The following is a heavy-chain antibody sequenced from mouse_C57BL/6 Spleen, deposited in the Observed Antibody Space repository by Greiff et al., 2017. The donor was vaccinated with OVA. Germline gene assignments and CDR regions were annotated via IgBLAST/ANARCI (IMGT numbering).Heavy chain of an antibody. CDR2: IYPSDSET. Sequence: QVQLQQPGAELVRPGSSVKLSCKASGYTFTSYWMDWVKQRPGQGLEWIGNIYPSDSETHYNQKFKDKATLTVDKSSSTAYMQLSSLTSEDSAVYYCAIIYYYGSSRYFDVWGTGTTVTVSS. V-gene: IGHV1-61*01. CDR3: AIIYYYGSSRYFDV. D-gene: IGHD1-1*01. J-gene: IGHJ1*03. CDR1: GYTFTSYW.